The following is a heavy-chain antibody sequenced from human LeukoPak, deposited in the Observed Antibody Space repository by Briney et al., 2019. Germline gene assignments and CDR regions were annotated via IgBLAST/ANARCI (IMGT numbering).Heavy chain of an antibody. V-gene: IGHV4-59*01. D-gene: IGHD2-2*01. CDR3: ARGCSSTSCDPYYYYAMDV. Sequence: SETLSLTCTVSGGSITSYYWNWIRQPPGKALEWIGYIYYSGSTNYNPSLKSRVTISVDTSKNQFSLKLSSVTAADTAVYYCARGCSSTSCDPYYYYAMDVWGQATTVTVSS. CDR2: IYYSGST. J-gene: IGHJ6*02. CDR1: GGSITSYY.